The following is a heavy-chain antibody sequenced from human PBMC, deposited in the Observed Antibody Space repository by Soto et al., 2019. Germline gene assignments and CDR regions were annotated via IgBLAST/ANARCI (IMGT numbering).Heavy chain of an antibody. CDR2: ISGSGSTI. J-gene: IGHJ4*02. V-gene: IGHV3-23*01. CDR3: AKVFYYYDSSGYYDFDY. D-gene: IGHD3-22*01. CDR1: GFTFSSYA. Sequence: GGSLRLSCAASGFTFSSYAVSWVRQAPGKGPEWISSISGSGSTIYYADSVKGRFTISSDNSKNMLYLQTSSLRADDTAVYYCAKVFYYYDSSGYYDFDYWGQGTVVTVSS.